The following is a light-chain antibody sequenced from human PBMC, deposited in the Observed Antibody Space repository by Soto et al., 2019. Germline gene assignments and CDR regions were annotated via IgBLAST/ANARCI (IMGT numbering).Light chain of an antibody. V-gene: IGKV3-20*01. Sequence: EIALTQSPGTLSLSPGERATLSCRASQSVDNNYLAWYQQKPGQAPRLLIYGASSRTTGIPDRFSGSGSGTEFTLTISRLEPEDFAVYYCQQFGSSPPRYTFGQATKLEIK. CDR1: QSVDNNY. CDR2: GAS. CDR3: QQFGSSPPRYT. J-gene: IGKJ2*01.